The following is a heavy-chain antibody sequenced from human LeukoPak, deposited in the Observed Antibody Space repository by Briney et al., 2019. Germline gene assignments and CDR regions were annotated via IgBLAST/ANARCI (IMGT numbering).Heavy chain of an antibody. V-gene: IGHV3-48*03. J-gene: IGHJ4*02. CDR1: GFTFSSYE. Sequence: GGSLRLSCAASGFTFSSYEMNWVRQAPGKGLEWVSYISSSGSTIYYADSVKGRFTISRDNAKNSLYLQMNSLRAEDTAVYYCARGSDSSGYYLCLFDYWGQGTLVTASS. D-gene: IGHD3-22*01. CDR3: ARGSDSSGYYLCLFDY. CDR2: ISSSGSTI.